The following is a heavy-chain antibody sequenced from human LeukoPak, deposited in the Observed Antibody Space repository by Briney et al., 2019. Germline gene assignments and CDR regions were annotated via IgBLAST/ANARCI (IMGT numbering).Heavy chain of an antibody. Sequence: SETLSLTCTVSGGSISGYYWNWIRQPPGKGLELIGYIYYSGSPTYNPSLKSRVTISVDTSKNQFSLQLSSVTAADTAVYYCAGDVMSTALDAFDVWGQGTMVTVSS. CDR1: GGSISGYY. J-gene: IGHJ3*01. CDR2: IYYSGSP. CDR3: AGDVMSTALDAFDV. V-gene: IGHV4-59*01. D-gene: IGHD1-1*01.